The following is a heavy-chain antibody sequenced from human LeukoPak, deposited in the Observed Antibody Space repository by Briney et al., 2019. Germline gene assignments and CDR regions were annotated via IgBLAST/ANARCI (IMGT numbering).Heavy chain of an antibody. V-gene: IGHV4-59*01. D-gene: IGHD3-10*01. CDR2: IYYTGTT. CDR3: ARAPFSRGFGEYYFDY. Sequence: SETLSLTCTVSGGSISSYYWSWIRQPPGKGLEWIGYIYYTGTTKYNPSLKSRVTISVDTSKNQFSLKLRSVTAADTAVYYCARAPFSRGFGEYYFDYWGQGTLVTVSS. CDR1: GGSISSYY. J-gene: IGHJ4*02.